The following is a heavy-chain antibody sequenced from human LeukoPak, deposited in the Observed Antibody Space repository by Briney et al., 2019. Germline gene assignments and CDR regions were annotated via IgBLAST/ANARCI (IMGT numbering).Heavy chain of an antibody. J-gene: IGHJ3*02. CDR3: ARADIVVVPAARRAFDI. V-gene: IGHV1-2*02. D-gene: IGHD2-2*01. Sequence: EASVTVSCKASGYTFTGYYMHWVRQAPGQGLEWMGWINPNSGGTNYAQKFQGRVTMTRDTSISTAYMELSRLRSDDTAVYYCARADIVVVPAARRAFDIWGQGTMVTVSS. CDR2: INPNSGGT. CDR1: GYTFTGYY.